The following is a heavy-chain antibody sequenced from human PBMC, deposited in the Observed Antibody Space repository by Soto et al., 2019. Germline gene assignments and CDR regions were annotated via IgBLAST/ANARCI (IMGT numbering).Heavy chain of an antibody. Sequence: EVQLLESGGGLVQPGGSLRLSCAASGFTFSSYAMSWVRQAPGKGLEWVSAIRGSGGSTYYADSVKGRFTISRDNSKNTLYLQMNSLRAEDTAVYYCAKAPLPYCSGGSCYPFDYWGQGTLVTVSS. V-gene: IGHV3-23*01. J-gene: IGHJ4*02. CDR2: IRGSGGST. CDR3: AKAPLPYCSGGSCYPFDY. CDR1: GFTFSSYA. D-gene: IGHD2-15*01.